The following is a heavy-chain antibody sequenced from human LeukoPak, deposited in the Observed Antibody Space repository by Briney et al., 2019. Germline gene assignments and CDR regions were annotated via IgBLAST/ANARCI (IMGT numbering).Heavy chain of an antibody. Sequence: PGRSLRLSCAASGFTFSSYAMHWVRQAPGKGLEWVAVIWYDGSNKYYADSVRGRFTISRDNSKNTLYLQMNSLRAEDTAVYYCAREYSSSWHYYYYGMDVWGQGTTVTVSS. D-gene: IGHD6-13*01. CDR3: AREYSSSWHYYYYGMDV. CDR1: GFTFSSYA. V-gene: IGHV3-33*08. J-gene: IGHJ6*02. CDR2: IWYDGSNK.